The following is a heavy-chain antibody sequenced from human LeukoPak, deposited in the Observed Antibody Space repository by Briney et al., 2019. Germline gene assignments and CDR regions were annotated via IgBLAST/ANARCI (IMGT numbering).Heavy chain of an antibody. D-gene: IGHD5-24*01. Sequence: SETLSLTCTVSGGSISSYYWSWIRQPPGKGLEWIGYIYYSGSTNYNPSLKSRVTISVDTSKNQFSLKLSSVTAADTAVYYCARAQFFYYGMDVWGQGTTVTVSS. V-gene: IGHV4-59*01. CDR3: ARAQFFYYGMDV. CDR1: GGSISSYY. CDR2: IYYSGST. J-gene: IGHJ6*02.